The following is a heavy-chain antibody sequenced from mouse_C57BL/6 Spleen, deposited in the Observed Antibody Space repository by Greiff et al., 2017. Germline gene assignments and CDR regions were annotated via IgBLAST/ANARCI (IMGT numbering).Heavy chain of an antibody. CDR3: ARSYDYPYYYAMDY. V-gene: IGHV1-42*01. Sequence: EVQLQQSGPELVKPGASVKISCKASGYSFTGYYMNWVKQSPEKSLEWIGEINPSTGGTTYNQKFKAKATLTVDKSSSTAYMQLKSLTSEDSAVXYCARSYDYPYYYAMDYWGQGTSVTVSS. CDR2: INPSTGGT. CDR1: GYSFTGYY. D-gene: IGHD2-4*01. J-gene: IGHJ4*01.